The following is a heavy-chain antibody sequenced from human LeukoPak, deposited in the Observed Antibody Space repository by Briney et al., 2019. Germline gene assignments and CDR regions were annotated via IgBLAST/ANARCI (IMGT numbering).Heavy chain of an antibody. CDR1: GFTFSSYW. CDR2: IKQDGSKK. CDR3: ARGPGIAAANYYYYYMDV. D-gene: IGHD6-13*01. J-gene: IGHJ6*03. Sequence: GGSLRPSCAASGFTFSSYWMSWVRQAPGKGLEWVANIKQDGSKKYYVDSVKGRFTISRDNAKNSLYLQMNSLRAEDTAVYYCARGPGIAAANYYYYYMDVWGKGTTVTVSS. V-gene: IGHV3-7*01.